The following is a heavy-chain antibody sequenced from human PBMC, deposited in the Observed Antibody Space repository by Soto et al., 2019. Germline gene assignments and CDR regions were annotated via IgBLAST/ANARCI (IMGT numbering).Heavy chain of an antibody. CDR1: GFTFSSYA. CDR3: ARVLGQYSSSSVDY. Sequence: LSLTCAVSGFTFSSYAMHWVRQAPGKGLEWVAVISYDGSNKYYADSVKGRFTISRDNSKNTLYLQMNSLRAEDTAVYYCARVLGQYSSSSVDYWGQGTLVTVSS. J-gene: IGHJ4*02. D-gene: IGHD6-6*01. CDR2: ISYDGSNK. V-gene: IGHV3-30-3*01.